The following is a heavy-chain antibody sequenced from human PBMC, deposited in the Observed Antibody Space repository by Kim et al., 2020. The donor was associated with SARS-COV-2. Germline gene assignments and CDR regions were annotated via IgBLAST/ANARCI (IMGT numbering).Heavy chain of an antibody. V-gene: IGHV1-69*13. D-gene: IGHD5-18*01. J-gene: IGHJ6*02. CDR3: ARADSYGPGGYYYYGMDV. CDR2: IIPIFGTA. Sequence: SVKVSCKASGGTFSSYAISWVRQAPGQGLEWMGGIIPIFGTANYAQKFQGRVTITADESTSTAYMELSSLRSEDTAVYYCARADSYGPGGYYYYGMDVWGQGTTVTVSS. CDR1: GGTFSSYA.